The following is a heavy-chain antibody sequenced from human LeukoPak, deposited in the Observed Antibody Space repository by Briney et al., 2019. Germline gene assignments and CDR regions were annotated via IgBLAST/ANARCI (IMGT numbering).Heavy chain of an antibody. J-gene: IGHJ4*02. CDR2: IRYDGSNK. CDR1: GFTFSSYG. Sequence: PGGSLRLSCAASGFTFSSYGMHWVRQAPGKGLEWVAFIRYDGSNKYYADSAKGRFTISRDNSKNTLSLQMNSLRAEDTAVYYCVKDSGYAGYCSGGSCSTPDYWGQGTLVTVSS. CDR3: VKDSGYAGYCSGGSCSTPDY. V-gene: IGHV3-30*02. D-gene: IGHD2-15*01.